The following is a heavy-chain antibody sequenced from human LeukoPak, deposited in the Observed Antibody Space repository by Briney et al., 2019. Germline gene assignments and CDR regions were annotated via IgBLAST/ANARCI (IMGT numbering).Heavy chain of an antibody. CDR1: GYTFTGYY. CDR3: ARYPYCSSTSCSPHWFDP. V-gene: IGHV1-2*02. CDR2: INPNSGGT. D-gene: IGHD2-2*01. Sequence: ASVKVSCKASGYTFTGYYMHWVRQAPGQGLEWMGWINPNSGGTNYAQKFQGRVTMTRDTSISTAYMELSRLRSDDTAVYYCARYPYCSSTSCSPHWFDPWGQGTLVTVSS. J-gene: IGHJ5*02.